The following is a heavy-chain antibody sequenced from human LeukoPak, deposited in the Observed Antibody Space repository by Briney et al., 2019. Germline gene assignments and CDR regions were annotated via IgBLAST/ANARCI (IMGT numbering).Heavy chain of an antibody. J-gene: IGHJ6*02. CDR3: ARGSSGYKPYGMDV. CDR2: IKQDGSEK. CDR1: GFTVSSNY. Sequence: GGSLRLSCAATGFTVSSNYMTWVRQAPGKGLEWVANIKQDGSEKYYVDSVKGRFTISRDNAKNSLNLQMNSLRAEDTAVYYCARGSSGYKPYGMDVWGQGTTVTVSS. D-gene: IGHD3-22*01. V-gene: IGHV3-7*04.